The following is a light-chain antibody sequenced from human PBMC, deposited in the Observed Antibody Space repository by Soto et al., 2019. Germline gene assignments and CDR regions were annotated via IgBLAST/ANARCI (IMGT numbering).Light chain of an antibody. J-gene: IGKJ3*01. CDR2: DAS. CDR3: QQYGSSPLT. V-gene: IGKV3-20*01. CDR1: QSIGGSF. Sequence: EIVLTQSPGTLSLSPGERATLSCRASQSIGGSFLAWYQQRPGRAPRLLLYDASSRAAGIPDRFSGSGSGTDFTLTITRLEPEDFAVYYCQQYGSSPLTFGPGTKVAIK.